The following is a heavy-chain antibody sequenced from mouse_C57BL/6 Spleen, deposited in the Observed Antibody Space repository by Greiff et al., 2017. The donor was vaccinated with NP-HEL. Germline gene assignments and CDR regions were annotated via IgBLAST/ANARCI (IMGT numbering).Heavy chain of an antibody. J-gene: IGHJ2*01. CDR3: ARARDFDYGSSYYFDY. CDR1: GYTFTSYW. D-gene: IGHD1-1*01. CDR2: IYPGSGST. Sequence: VQLQQSGAELVKPGASVKMSCKASGYTFTSYWITWVKQRPGQGLEWIGDIYPGSGSTNYNEKFKSKATLTVDTSSSTAYMQLSSLTSEDSAVYYCARARDFDYGSSYYFDYWGQGTTLTVSS. V-gene: IGHV1-55*01.